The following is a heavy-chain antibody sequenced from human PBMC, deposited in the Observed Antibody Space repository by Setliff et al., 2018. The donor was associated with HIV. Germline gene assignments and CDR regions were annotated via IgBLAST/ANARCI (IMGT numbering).Heavy chain of an antibody. J-gene: IGHJ6*02. CDR3: ARGKGVGGVIITGGLDV. D-gene: IGHD3-10*01. Sequence: RASVKVSCKSSGHTFTNYDIHWMRRATGQGLEWMGWMNPNSGVSGYALKFHDRVTMTRDTSITTAYMELSSLTSEDTAVYYCARGKGVGGVIITGGLDVWGQGTTVTVSS. CDR2: MNPNSGVS. V-gene: IGHV1-8*01. CDR1: GHTFTNYD.